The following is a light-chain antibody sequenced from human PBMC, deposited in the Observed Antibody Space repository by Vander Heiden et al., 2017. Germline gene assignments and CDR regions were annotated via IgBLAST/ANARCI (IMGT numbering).Light chain of an antibody. CDR2: DAS. J-gene: IGKJ3*01. V-gene: IGKV1-33*01. CDR3: QQHDDVPFT. CDR1: QDIGKY. Sequence: DIQITQSPSSLSASVGDRVTITCQASQDIGKYLNWYQHKPGKAPNLLIYDASNLETGVPSRFSGGGAGTDFTFTISSLQPEDIATYYCQQHDDVPFTFGPGTKVDIK.